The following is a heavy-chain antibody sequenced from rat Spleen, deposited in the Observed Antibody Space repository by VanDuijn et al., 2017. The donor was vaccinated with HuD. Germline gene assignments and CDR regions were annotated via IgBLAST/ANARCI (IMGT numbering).Heavy chain of an antibody. J-gene: IGHJ3*01. Sequence: VQLKGSGPSLVQPSQTLSLTCTVSGFSLTTNSIHWVRQPPGKGLERMGGIWGDGSTDYNLPLKSRLIISRDTSKSQVFLKMNSLQTEDTAMYFCARCPVATISTSFAYWGQGTLVTVSS. CDR2: IWGDGST. CDR1: GFSLTTNS. D-gene: IGHD1-2*01. CDR3: ARCPVATISTSFAY. V-gene: IGHV2-1*01.